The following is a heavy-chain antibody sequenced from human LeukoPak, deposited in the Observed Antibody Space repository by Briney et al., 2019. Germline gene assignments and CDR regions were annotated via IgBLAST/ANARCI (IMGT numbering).Heavy chain of an antibody. CDR2: IIPIFGTA. CDR3: ARGGHDILTGYYFPLDY. Sequence: SVKVSCKASGGTFSSYAISWVRQAPGQGLEWVGGIIPIFGTANYAQKFQGRVTITTDESTSTAYMELSSLRSEDTAVYYCARGGHDILTGYYFPLDYWGQGTLVTVSS. CDR1: GGTFSSYA. D-gene: IGHD3-9*01. V-gene: IGHV1-69*05. J-gene: IGHJ4*02.